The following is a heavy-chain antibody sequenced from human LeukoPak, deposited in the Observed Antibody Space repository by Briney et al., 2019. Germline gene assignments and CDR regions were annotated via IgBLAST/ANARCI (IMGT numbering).Heavy chain of an antibody. CDR1: GYPFIDYY. V-gene: IGHV1-2*02. D-gene: IGHD6-6*01. CDR3: ARSYSSSSGVFYS. Sequence: ASVKVSCKASGYPFIDYYLHWVRQAPGQGLEWMGCINPNTGDTNSAQNFQGRVIMTRDTSISTTYMELSGLRSDDTAVYYCARSYSSSSGVFYSWGQGTLVTVSS. CDR2: INPNTGDT. J-gene: IGHJ4*02.